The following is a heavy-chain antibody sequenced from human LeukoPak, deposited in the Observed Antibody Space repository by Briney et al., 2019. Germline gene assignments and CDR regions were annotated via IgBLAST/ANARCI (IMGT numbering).Heavy chain of an antibody. CDR2: IWYDGSNK. J-gene: IGHJ2*01. CDR3: ARGGDGDYGWYFDL. D-gene: IGHD4-17*01. CDR1: GFTFSSYG. Sequence: GRSLRLSCAASGFTFSSYGMHWVRQAPGKGLEWVAVIWYDGSNKYYADSVKGRFTISRDNSKNTLYLQMNSLRAEDTAVYYCARGGDGDYGWYFDLWGRGTLVTVSS. V-gene: IGHV3-33*01.